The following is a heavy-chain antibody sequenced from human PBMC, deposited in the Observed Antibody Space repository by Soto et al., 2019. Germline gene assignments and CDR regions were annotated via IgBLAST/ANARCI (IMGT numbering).Heavy chain of an antibody. J-gene: IGHJ4*02. CDR3: SRSLNS. CDR2: INPDGREN. V-gene: IGHV3-7*01. CDR1: GFTFSSSW. Sequence: PGGSLRLSCAASGFTFSSSWMDWVRQAPGKGLEWVANINPDGRENHYVGSVEGRFTISRDNARNALYLQISSLTAEDSALYFCSRSLNSWGQGTRVTVS.